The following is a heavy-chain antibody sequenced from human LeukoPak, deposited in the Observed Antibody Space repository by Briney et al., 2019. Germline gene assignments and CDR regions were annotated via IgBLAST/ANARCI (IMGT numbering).Heavy chain of an antibody. V-gene: IGHV3-30*18. J-gene: IGHJ5*02. CDR1: GFTFSSYG. Sequence: QPGGSLRLSCAASGFTFSSYGMHWVRQAPGKGLEWVAVISYDGSNKYYADSVKGRFTISRDNSKNTLYLQMNSLRAEDTAVYYCAKDFEMVLGNWFDPWGQGTLVTVSS. CDR2: ISYDGSNK. CDR3: AKDFEMVLGNWFDP. D-gene: IGHD4/OR15-4a*01.